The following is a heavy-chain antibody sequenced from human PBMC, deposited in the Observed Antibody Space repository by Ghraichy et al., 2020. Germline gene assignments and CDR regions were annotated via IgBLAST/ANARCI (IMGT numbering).Heavy chain of an antibody. D-gene: IGHD6-13*01. CDR1: GGSFSGYY. V-gene: IGHV4-34*01. CDR3: ARSRISSRWYRYAFDI. CDR2: INHSGST. Sequence: SETLSLTCAVYGGSFSGYYWSWIRQPPGKGLEWIGEINHSGSTNYNPSLKSRVTISVDTSKNQFSLKLSSVTAADTAVYYCARSRISSRWYRYAFDIWGQGSMVTVSS. J-gene: IGHJ3*02.